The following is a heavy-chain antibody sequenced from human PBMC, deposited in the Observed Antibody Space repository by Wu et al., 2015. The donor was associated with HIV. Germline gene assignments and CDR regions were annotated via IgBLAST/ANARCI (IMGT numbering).Heavy chain of an antibody. CDR3: ARDPGDGAFDI. J-gene: IGHJ3*02. D-gene: IGHD3-16*01. Sequence: QSGAEVKKPGASVKVSCKASGYTFTSYGISWVRQAPGQGLEWMGWISAYNGNTNYAQKFQGRVTITADESTSTAYMELSSLRSEDTAVYYCARDPGDGAFDIWGQGTMVTVSS. CDR1: GYTFTSYG. CDR2: ISAYNGNT. V-gene: IGHV1-18*01.